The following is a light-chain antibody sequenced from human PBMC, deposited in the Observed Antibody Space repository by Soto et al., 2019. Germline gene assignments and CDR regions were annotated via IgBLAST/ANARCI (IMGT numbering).Light chain of an antibody. CDR1: SSNIGSNY. V-gene: IGLV1-47*02. Sequence: QAVVTQAPSASGTPGQRVTISCSGSSSNIGSNYVYWYQQLPGTAPKLLIYSNNQRPSGVPDRFSGSKSGTSASLAISGLRSEDEADYYCAAWDDSLSGPIFGTGTKLTVL. CDR2: SNN. J-gene: IGLJ1*01. CDR3: AAWDDSLSGPI.